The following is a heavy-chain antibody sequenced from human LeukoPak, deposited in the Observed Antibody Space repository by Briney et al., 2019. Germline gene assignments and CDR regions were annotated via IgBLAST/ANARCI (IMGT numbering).Heavy chain of an antibody. J-gene: IGHJ4*02. CDR3: ARGVNSGSSNY. D-gene: IGHD1-26*01. CDR2: TNSDGSST. V-gene: IGHV3-74*01. CDR1: GFTFSGHW. Sequence: GGSLRLSCAVPGFTFSGHWMFWVRQAPGKGLVWVSSTNSDGSSTGYTDSVKGRFTISRDNAKNSLYLQMNSLRAEDTAVYYCARGVNSGSSNYWGQGTLVTVSS.